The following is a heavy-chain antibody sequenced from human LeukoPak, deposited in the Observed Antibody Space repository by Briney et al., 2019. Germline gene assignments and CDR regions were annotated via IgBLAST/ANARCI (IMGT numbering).Heavy chain of an antibody. CDR2: IYYSGST. V-gene: IGHV4-59*01. CDR1: GGSISSYY. CDR3: ARTTEAHSWRTRYYDYYMDV. J-gene: IGHJ6*03. D-gene: IGHD6-13*01. Sequence: SETLSLTCTASGGSISSYYWSWIRQPPGKGLEWIGYIYYSGSTNYNPSLKSRVTISVDTSKNQFSLKLSSVTAADTAVYYCARTTEAHSWRTRYYDYYMDVWGKGTTVTVSS.